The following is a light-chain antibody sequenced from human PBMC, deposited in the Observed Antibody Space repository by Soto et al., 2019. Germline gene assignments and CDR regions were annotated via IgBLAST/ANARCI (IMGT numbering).Light chain of an antibody. CDR2: EVS. Sequence: QSALTQPRSVSGSPGQSVTISCTGTSSDVGGYNYVSWYQQHPGKAPKLMIYEVSKRPSGAPDRFSGSKSGNTASLTISGPQAEDGADYYCCSYAGPHPGLFGGGTKLTVL. J-gene: IGLJ2*01. CDR3: CSYAGPHPGL. CDR1: SSDVGGYNY. V-gene: IGLV2-11*01.